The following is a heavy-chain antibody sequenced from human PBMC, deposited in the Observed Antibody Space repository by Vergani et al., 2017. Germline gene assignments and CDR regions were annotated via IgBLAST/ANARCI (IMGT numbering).Heavy chain of an antibody. CDR3: ARVPTGAPRITFFRVVQASYYYMDV. D-gene: IGHD3-16*01. Sequence: QVQLVQSGAEVKKPGASVKVSCKASGYTFTSYGISWVRQAPGQGLEWMGWISAYNGNTNYAQKLQGRVTMTTDTSTSTAYMELRSLRSDDTAVYYCARVPTGAPRITFFRVVQASYYYMDVWGKGTTVTVSS. V-gene: IGHV1-18*01. CDR2: ISAYNGNT. CDR1: GYTFTSYG. J-gene: IGHJ6*03.